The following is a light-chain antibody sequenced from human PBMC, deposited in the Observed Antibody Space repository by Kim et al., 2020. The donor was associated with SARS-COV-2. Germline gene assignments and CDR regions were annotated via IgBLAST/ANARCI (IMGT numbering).Light chain of an antibody. CDR3: QQYKSFPHT. CDR1: QDISSY. J-gene: IGKJ2*01. Sequence: IQMTQSPSSLSASIGDRVTITCRASQDISSYLAWFQQRPGKAPKSLIYDASNLQSGVPSKFSGSGSGTDFSLTINSLQPEDFATYYCQQYKSFPHTFGQGTKLEIK. V-gene: IGKV1-16*02. CDR2: DAS.